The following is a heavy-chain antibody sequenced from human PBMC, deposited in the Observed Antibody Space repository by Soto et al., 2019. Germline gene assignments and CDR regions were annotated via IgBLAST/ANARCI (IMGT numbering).Heavy chain of an antibody. V-gene: IGHV1-69*01. CDR3: ARDRDDYGSGNYYNRIDF. D-gene: IGHD3-10*01. J-gene: IGHJ4*02. CDR1: GGIFSTYA. CDR2: IIPIFGTP. Sequence: QVQLVQSGAEVKKPGSSVKVSCKASGGIFSTYAISWLRRAPGQGLEWMGGIIPIFGTPNYAQRFQGRVTITADESTRTAYMELSRLRSADTAVYYCARDRDDYGSGNYYNRIDFWGQGTLVTVSS.